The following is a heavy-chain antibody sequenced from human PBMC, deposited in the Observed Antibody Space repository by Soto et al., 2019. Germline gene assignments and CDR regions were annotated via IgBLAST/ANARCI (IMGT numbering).Heavy chain of an antibody. CDR1: GFTFSSYG. D-gene: IGHD5-18*01. CDR2: ISYDGSNK. V-gene: IGHV3-30*18. Sequence: GSLKLSCAASGFTFSSYGMHWVRQAPGKGLEWVAVISYDGSNKYYADSVKGRFTISRDNSKNTLYLQMNSLRAEDTAVYYCAKDISAMAALTTDFDYWGQGTLVTVSS. J-gene: IGHJ4*02. CDR3: AKDISAMAALTTDFDY.